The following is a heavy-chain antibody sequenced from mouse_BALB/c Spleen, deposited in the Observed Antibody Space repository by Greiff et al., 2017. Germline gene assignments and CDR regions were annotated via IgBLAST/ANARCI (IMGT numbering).Heavy chain of an antibody. V-gene: IGHV5-6*02. CDR1: GFTFSSYG. D-gene: IGHD2-3*01. Sequence: DVKLVESGGDLVKPGGSLKLSCAASGFTFSSYGMSWVRQTPDKRLEWVATISSGGSYTYYPDSVKGRFTISRDNAKNTLYLQMSSLKSEDTAMYYCARRRDGYYFDVWGAGTTVTVSS. CDR2: ISSGGSYT. J-gene: IGHJ1*01. CDR3: ARRRDGYYFDV.